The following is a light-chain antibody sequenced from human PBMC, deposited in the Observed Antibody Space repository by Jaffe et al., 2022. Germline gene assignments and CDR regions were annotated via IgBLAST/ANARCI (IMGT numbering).Light chain of an antibody. CDR1: QSVSNSY. CDR3: QLYGNSPSWT. CDR2: GAS. J-gene: IGKJ1*01. Sequence: EIVLTQSPGTLSLSPGERATLSCRTSQSVSNSYLAWYQQKPGQAPRLIMFGASSRATGIPDRFSGRGSGTDYTLTISGLEPEDFAVYYCQLYGNSPSWTFGQGTKVEI. V-gene: IGKV3-20*01.